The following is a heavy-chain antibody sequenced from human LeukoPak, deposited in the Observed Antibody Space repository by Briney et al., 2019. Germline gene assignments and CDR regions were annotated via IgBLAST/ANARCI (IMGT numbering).Heavy chain of an antibody. D-gene: IGHD2-15*01. Sequence: SVKVSCKASGYTFTYRYLHWVRQAPGQAPEWMGWITPFNGNTNYAQKFQDRVTITRDRSMSTAYMELSSLRSEDTAMYYCARSALMRGDSHFGYWGQGTLVTVSS. J-gene: IGHJ4*02. CDR1: GYTFTYRY. CDR3: ARSALMRGDSHFGY. CDR2: ITPFNGNT. V-gene: IGHV1-45*02.